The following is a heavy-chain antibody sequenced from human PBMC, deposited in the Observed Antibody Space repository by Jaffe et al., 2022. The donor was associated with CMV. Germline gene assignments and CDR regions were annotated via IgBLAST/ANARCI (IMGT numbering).Heavy chain of an antibody. CDR3: ARDLTGDQVGYYFDY. CDR2: ISSSSSYI. D-gene: IGHD7-27*01. J-gene: IGHJ4*02. CDR1: GFTFSSYS. Sequence: EVQLVESGGGLVKPGGSLRLSCAASGFTFSSYSMNWVRQAPGKGLEWVSSISSSSSYIYYADSVKGRFTISRDNAKNSLYLQMNSLRAEDTAVYYCARDLTGDQVGYYFDYWGQGTLVTVSS. V-gene: IGHV3-21*01.